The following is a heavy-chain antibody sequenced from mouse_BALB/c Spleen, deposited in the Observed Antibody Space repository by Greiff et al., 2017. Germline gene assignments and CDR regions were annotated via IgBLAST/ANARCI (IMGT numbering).Heavy chain of an antibody. V-gene: IGHV5-4*02. J-gene: IGHJ4*01. CDR2: ISDGGSYT. CDR3: ARGGLTAMDN. CDR1: GFTFSDYY. D-gene: IGHD3-1*01. Sequence: EVMLVESGGGLVKPGGSLKLSCAASGFTFSDYYMYWVRQTPEKRLEWVATISDGGSYTYYPDSVKGRFTISRDNAKNNLYLQMSSLKSEDTAMYYCARGGLTAMDNWGQGTSVTVSS.